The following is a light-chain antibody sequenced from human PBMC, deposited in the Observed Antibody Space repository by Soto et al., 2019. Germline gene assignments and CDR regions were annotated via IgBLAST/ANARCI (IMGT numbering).Light chain of an antibody. V-gene: IGLV1-40*01. CDR2: ANS. J-gene: IGLJ2*01. CDR3: QSYDSRLSVV. Sequence: QPVLTQPPSVSGAPGQRVTISCTGNISNIGASYDVHWYQHLTGTAPKLLIYANSNRPSGVPDRFSGSRSGTSASLAITGLQADDEADYYCQSYDSRLSVVFGGGTKLTVL. CDR1: ISNIGASYD.